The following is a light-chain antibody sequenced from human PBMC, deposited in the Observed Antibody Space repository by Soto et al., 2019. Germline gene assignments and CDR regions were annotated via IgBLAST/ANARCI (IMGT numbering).Light chain of an antibody. Sequence: EIVMTQSPATLSLSPGERATLSCRASQSVSINYLAWYQQKPGQAPRLLIYGVSSRATGIPDRSSGSGAETDFTLTISRLEPEDSAVYYCQQYGRSPWTFGQGTKVDIK. J-gene: IGKJ1*01. CDR2: GVS. V-gene: IGKV3-20*01. CDR1: QSVSINY. CDR3: QQYGRSPWT.